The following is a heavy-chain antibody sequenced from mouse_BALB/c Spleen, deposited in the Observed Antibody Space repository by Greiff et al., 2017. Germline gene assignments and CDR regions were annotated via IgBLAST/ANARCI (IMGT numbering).Heavy chain of an antibody. Sequence: EVKLMESGGGLVKPGGSLTLSCAASGFTFSDYYMYWVRQTPEKRLEWVATISDGGSYTYYPDSVKGRFTISRDNDKHNLYLQMSSLKSEDTAMYYCARAPGAMDYWGQGTSVTVAS. CDR3: ARAPGAMDY. CDR2: ISDGGSYT. D-gene: IGHD4-1*01. V-gene: IGHV5-4*02. J-gene: IGHJ4*01. CDR1: GFTFSDYY.